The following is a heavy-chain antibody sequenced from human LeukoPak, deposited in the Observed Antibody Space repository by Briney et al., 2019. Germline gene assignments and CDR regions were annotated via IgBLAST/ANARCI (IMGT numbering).Heavy chain of an antibody. CDR3: ARTQIQIVLVGGYYYMDV. CDR2: IHYTGNT. D-gene: IGHD2-21*01. V-gene: IGHV4-59*08. J-gene: IGHJ6*03. Sequence: SETLSLTCTVSGASVRGYYWSWIRQPPGKGLEWIGYIHYTGNTDYNPSLTSRVTMSVDTSKNHFSLKLSSVTAADTAVYYCARTQIQIVLVGGYYYMDVWGKGATVTVSS. CDR1: GASVRGYY.